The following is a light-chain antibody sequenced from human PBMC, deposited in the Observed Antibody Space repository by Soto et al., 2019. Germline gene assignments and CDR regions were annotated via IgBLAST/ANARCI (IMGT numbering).Light chain of an antibody. CDR1: QSISKY. J-gene: IGKJ3*01. Sequence: EIVLTQSPATLSLSPGEGATLSCRASQSISKYLVWYQQKPGQAPRVLIYDTSNRATGIPARFSGTGSGTDFTLTINSLEPEDFAVYYCQQRSDWPVTFGPGTKVDIK. CDR2: DTS. V-gene: IGKV3-11*01. CDR3: QQRSDWPVT.